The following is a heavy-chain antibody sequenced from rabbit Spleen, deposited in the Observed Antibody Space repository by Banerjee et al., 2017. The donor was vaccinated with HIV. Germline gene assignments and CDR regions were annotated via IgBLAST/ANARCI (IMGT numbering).Heavy chain of an antibody. CDR2: IYVGSSGNT. CDR1: GIDFSSFYY. CDR3: ARDMDDVIGWNFGW. D-gene: IGHD4-1*01. V-gene: IGHV1S45*01. J-gene: IGHJ4*01. Sequence: QQQLEESGGGLVKPGGTLTLTCKASGIDFSSFYYMCWVRQAPGKGLELIACIYVGSSGNTYYASWAKGRFTISKTSSTTVTLQMTSLTAADTATYFCARDMDDVIGWNFGWWGPGTLVTFS.